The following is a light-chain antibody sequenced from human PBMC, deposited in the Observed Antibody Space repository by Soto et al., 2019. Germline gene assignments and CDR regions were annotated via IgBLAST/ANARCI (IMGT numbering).Light chain of an antibody. Sequence: QSVLTQPASVSGSPGQSITISCTGSSSDVGGYDLVSWYQQHPGKAPKLMIYEVKNRPSGVSNRFSGSKSGNTASLTISGLQAEDEADYYCTSYTSRSTVVFGGGTKLTVL. V-gene: IGLV2-14*01. CDR1: SSDVGGYDL. J-gene: IGLJ2*01. CDR3: TSYTSRSTVV. CDR2: EVK.